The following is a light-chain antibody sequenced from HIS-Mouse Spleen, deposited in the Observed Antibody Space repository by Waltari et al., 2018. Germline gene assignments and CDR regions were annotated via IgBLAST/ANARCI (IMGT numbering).Light chain of an antibody. CDR3: YSTDSSGNHRV. Sequence: SYELTQPPSVSVSPGKTARNPCSGDALPKKYAYWYQQKSGQAPVLVIYEDSKRPSGIPERFSGSSSGTMATLTISGAQVEDEADYYCYSTDSSGNHRVFGGGTKLTVL. CDR2: EDS. V-gene: IGLV3-10*01. CDR1: ALPKKY. J-gene: IGLJ2*01.